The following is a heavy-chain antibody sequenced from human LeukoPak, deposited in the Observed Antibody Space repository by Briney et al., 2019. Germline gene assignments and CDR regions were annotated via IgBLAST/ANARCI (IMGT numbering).Heavy chain of an antibody. CDR3: AREERAGGAFDI. CDR2: INPSGGST. D-gene: IGHD1-26*01. J-gene: IGHJ3*02. V-gene: IGHV1-46*01. Sequence: ASVKVSCKASGYTFTSYYMHWVRQAPGQGLEWTGIINPSGGSTSYAQKFQGRVTMTRDTSTSTVYMELSSLRSEDTAVYYCAREERAGGAFDIWGQGTMVTVSS. CDR1: GYTFTSYY.